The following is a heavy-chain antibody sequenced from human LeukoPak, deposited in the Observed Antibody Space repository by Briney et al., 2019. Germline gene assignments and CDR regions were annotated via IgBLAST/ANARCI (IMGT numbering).Heavy chain of an antibody. CDR2: ISGSGGST. V-gene: IGHV3-23*01. CDR3: ARTYYYGSGSSEEAFDI. Sequence: GGSLRLSCAASGFTFSSYAMSWVRQAPGKGLEWVSAISGSGGSTYYADSVKGRFTISRDNSKNTLYLRMNSLRAEDTAVYYCARTYYYGSGSSEEAFDIWGQGTMVTVSS. CDR1: GFTFSSYA. J-gene: IGHJ3*02. D-gene: IGHD3-10*01.